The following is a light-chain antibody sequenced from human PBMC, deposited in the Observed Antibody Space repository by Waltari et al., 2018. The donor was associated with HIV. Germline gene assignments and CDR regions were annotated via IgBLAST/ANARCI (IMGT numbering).Light chain of an antibody. J-gene: IGKJ1*01. CDR2: RAS. Sequence: DVQMTQSPSTLSASVGDTVTLTCRASQSNSTWLAWYQQKPGKAPKLLIYRASSLQSGVPSRFSGSGSETEFTLTINSLQPDDFATYYCQQYNTYSQTFGQGTKVDIK. CDR3: QQYNTYSQT. V-gene: IGKV1-5*03. CDR1: QSNSTW.